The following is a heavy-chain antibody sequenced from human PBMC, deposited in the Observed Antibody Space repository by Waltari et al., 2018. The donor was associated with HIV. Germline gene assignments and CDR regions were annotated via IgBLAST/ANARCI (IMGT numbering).Heavy chain of an antibody. J-gene: IGHJ4*02. D-gene: IGHD2-21*01. V-gene: IGHV3-30*01. CDR3: AREGDFVD. CDR2: ISYDGSNK. Sequence: QVQLVESGGGVVQPGRSLRLSCAASVFTFSSYAMHWVRQAPGKGLEWVAVISYDGSNKYYADSVKGRFTISRDNSKNTLYLQMNSLRAEDTAVYYCAREGDFVDWGQGTLVTVSS. CDR1: VFTFSSYA.